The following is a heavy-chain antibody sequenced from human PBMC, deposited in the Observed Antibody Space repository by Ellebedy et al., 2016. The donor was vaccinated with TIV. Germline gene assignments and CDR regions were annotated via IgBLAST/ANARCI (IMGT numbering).Heavy chain of an antibody. CDR2: IYYSGRN. CDR1: GGSISSDY. CDR3: ARKRDGSYIDY. Sequence: SETLSLXXTFSGGSISSDYWKWLRQPPGKGLEWIGYIYYSGRNNYNPSLKSRVTISVDTSKNQFSLKLNSVTAADTAVYYCARKRDGSYIDYWGQGTLVTVSS. J-gene: IGHJ4*02. V-gene: IGHV4-59*01. D-gene: IGHD5-24*01.